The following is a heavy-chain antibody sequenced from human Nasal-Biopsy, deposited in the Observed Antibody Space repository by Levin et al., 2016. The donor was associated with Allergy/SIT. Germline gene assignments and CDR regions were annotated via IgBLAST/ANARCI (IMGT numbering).Heavy chain of an antibody. D-gene: IGHD1-1*01. CDR1: GGSIIDTTYY. J-gene: IGHJ6*02. CDR3: ARHWGYNWGLPQFYYGMDV. Sequence: GSLRLSCAVSGGSIIDTTYYWGWIRQAPGKGLEWIGTIYYTGNTHYNPSLKSRVSMSVDLSKNQFSLELRSVTAADTGVYYCARHWGYNWGLPQFYYGMDVWGRGTTVTVS. CDR2: IYYTGNT. V-gene: IGHV4-39*01.